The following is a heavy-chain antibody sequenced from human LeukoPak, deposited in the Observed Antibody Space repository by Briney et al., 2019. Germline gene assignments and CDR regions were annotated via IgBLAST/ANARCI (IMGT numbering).Heavy chain of an antibody. CDR1: GGSISSYY. D-gene: IGHD3-10*01. CDR3: ARDAVLLWFGEPDY. CDR2: IKQDGSEK. V-gene: IGHV3-7*01. Sequence: PSETLSLTCTVSGGSISSYYWSWIRQPARKGLEWVANIKQDGSEKYYVDSVKGRFTISRDNAKNSLYLQMNSLRAEDTAVYYCARDAVLLWFGEPDYWGQGTLVTVSS. J-gene: IGHJ4*02.